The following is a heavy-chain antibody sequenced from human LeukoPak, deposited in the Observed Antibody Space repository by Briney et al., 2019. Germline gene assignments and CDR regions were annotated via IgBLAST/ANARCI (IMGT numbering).Heavy chain of an antibody. CDR2: IRYDGSNK. D-gene: IGHD3-22*01. CDR1: GFTFSSYG. CDR3: AKDLAVFASYYDSSGYDY. V-gene: IGHV3-30*02. Sequence: PGGSLRLSCAASGFTFSSYGMHWVRQAPGKGLEWVAFIRYDGSNKYYADSVKGRFTISRDNSKNTLYLQMNSLRAEDTAVYYCAKDLAVFASYYDSSGYDYWGQGTLVTASS. J-gene: IGHJ4*02.